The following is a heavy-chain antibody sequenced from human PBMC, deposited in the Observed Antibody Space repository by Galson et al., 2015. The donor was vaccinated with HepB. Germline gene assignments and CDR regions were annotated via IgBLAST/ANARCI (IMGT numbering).Heavy chain of an antibody. CDR1: GFTFSSYS. V-gene: IGHV3-21*01. D-gene: IGHD1-26*01. J-gene: IGHJ4*02. CDR3: ARDSPVGATTIDY. CDR2: ISSSSSYI. Sequence: SLRLSCAASGFTFSSYSMNWVRQAPGKGLEWVSSISSSSSYIYYADSVKGRFTISRDNAKNSLYLQMNSLRVEDTAVYYCARDSPVGATTIDYWGQGTLVTVSS.